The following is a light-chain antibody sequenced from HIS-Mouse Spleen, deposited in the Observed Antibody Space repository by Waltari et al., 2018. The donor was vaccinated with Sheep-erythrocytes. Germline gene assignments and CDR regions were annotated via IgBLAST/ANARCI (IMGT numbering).Light chain of an antibody. CDR2: AAS. CDR1: QGIRND. V-gene: IGKV1-17*01. Sequence: DIQMTQSPSSLSASVGDRVTITCRASQGIRNDLGWYQQKPGKAPKRLIYAASSLQSGVPSRFSGSGSGTDFTLTISSLEPEDFAVYYCQQRSNWYTFGQGTKLEIK. CDR3: QQRSNWYT. J-gene: IGKJ2*01.